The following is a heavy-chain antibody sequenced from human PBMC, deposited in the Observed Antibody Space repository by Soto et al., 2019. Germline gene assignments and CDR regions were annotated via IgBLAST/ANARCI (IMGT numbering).Heavy chain of an antibody. CDR3: ARGFVNDYGDRMYYFDY. V-gene: IGHV4-34*01. CDR1: GGSFSGYY. J-gene: IGHJ4*02. Sequence: SETLSLTCAVYGGSFSGYYWSWIRQPPGKGLEWIGEINHSGSTNYNPSLKSRVTISVDTSKNQFSLKLSSVTAADTAVYYCARGFVNDYGDRMYYFDYWGQGTLVTVSS. D-gene: IGHD4-17*01. CDR2: INHSGST.